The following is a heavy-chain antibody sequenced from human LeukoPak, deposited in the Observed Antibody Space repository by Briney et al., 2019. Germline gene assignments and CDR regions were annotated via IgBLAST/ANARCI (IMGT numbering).Heavy chain of an antibody. CDR1: GFTFSSYG. J-gene: IGHJ3*02. V-gene: IGHV3-23*01. D-gene: IGHD3-3*02. Sequence: GGSMRLSCAASGFTFSSYGMSWVRQAPGKGLEWVSAITGSGGSTYYADSVKGRFTISRDNSKNTLYLQMNGPRAEDTAVYYCAKIRPPAYDIWGQGTMVTVSS. CDR2: ITGSGGST. CDR3: AKIRPPAYDI.